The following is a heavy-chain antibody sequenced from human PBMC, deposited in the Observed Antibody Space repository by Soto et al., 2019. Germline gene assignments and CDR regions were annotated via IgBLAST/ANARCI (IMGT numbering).Heavy chain of an antibody. J-gene: IGHJ4*02. CDR2: IIPIIGII. Sequence: GASVKVSCKASGGTFSTYTITWVRQAPGQGLEWMGRIIPIIGIINYAQKFQGRVTISADKFTGTAYMELTGLRSDDTAVYYCARHFSVDYFDYWGQGALVTVSS. CDR3: ARHFSVDYFDY. CDR1: GGTFSTYT. V-gene: IGHV1-69*02.